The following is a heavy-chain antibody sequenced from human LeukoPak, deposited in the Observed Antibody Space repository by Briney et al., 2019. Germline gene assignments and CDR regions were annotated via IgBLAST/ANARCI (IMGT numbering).Heavy chain of an antibody. Sequence: GGSLRLSCAASGFTFSSYTMSWVRQAPGKGLEWVSVISASGSIYYAESVKGRFTISRDNSKNTLYLQMNSLRAEDTAVYYCAKGGWLEYWGQGTLVTVSS. D-gene: IGHD6-19*01. V-gene: IGHV3-23*01. J-gene: IGHJ4*02. CDR2: ISASGSI. CDR3: AKGGWLEY. CDR1: GFTFSSYT.